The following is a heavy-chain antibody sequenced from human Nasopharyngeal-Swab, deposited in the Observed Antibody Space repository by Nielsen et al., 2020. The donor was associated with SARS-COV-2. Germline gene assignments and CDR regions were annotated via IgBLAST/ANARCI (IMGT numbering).Heavy chain of an antibody. CDR3: TTGRYYDYVWGSYRYPDY. Sequence: GESLKISCAASGFTFSNAWMSWVRQAPGKGLEWVRRIKSKTDGGTTDYAAPVKGRFTISSDDSKNTLYLQMNSLKTEDTAVYYCTTGRYYDYVWGSYRYPDYWGQGTLVTVSS. CDR2: IKSKTDGGTT. J-gene: IGHJ4*02. D-gene: IGHD3-16*02. CDR1: GFTFSNAW. V-gene: IGHV3-15*01.